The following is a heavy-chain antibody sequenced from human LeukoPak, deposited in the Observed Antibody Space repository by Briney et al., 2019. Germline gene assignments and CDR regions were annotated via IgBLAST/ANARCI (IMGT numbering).Heavy chain of an antibody. Sequence: GASVKVSCKASGYTFTSYGISWVRQAPGQGLEWMGWISAYNGNTNYAQKLQGRVTRTTDTSTSTAYMELRSLRSDDTAVYYCARGRWDYGDGHFDYWGQGTLVTVSS. D-gene: IGHD4-17*01. J-gene: IGHJ4*02. V-gene: IGHV1-18*01. CDR3: ARGRWDYGDGHFDY. CDR2: ISAYNGNT. CDR1: GYTFTSYG.